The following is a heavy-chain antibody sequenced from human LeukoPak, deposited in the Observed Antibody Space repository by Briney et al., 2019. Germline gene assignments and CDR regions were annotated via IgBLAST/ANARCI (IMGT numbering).Heavy chain of an antibody. J-gene: IGHJ4*02. CDR2: INPNSGGT. CDR1: GYAFTGYY. D-gene: IGHD1-7*01. Sequence: GASVKVSCKASGYAFTGYYMHWVRQAPGQGLEWMGRINPNSGGTNYAQKFQGRVTMTRDTSISTAYMELSRLRSDDTAVYYCERDHGWNYALDYWGQGTLVTVSS. CDR3: ERDHGWNYALDY. V-gene: IGHV1-2*06.